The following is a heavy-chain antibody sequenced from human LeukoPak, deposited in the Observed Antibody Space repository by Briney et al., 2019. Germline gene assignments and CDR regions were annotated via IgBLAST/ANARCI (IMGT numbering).Heavy chain of an antibody. D-gene: IGHD3-22*01. J-gene: IGHJ4*02. CDR2: ISDSGGRT. Sequence: GGSLRLSCAVSGITLSNYGVSWVRQAPGKGLEWVAGISDSGGRTNYADSVKGRFTISRDNPKNTLYLQMNSLRAEDTAVYFCAKRGVVIRVILVGFHKEAYYFDSWGQGALVTVSS. CDR1: GITLSNYG. CDR3: AKRGVVIRVILVGFHKEAYYFDS. V-gene: IGHV3-23*01.